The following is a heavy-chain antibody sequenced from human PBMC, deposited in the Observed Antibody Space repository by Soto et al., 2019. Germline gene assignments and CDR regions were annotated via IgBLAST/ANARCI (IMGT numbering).Heavy chain of an antibody. V-gene: IGHV3-30*18. CDR3: AKDHVRYLLSSYGLGFAFDI. Sequence: LRLSFAASVFTFSSYGMHWVRQAPGKGLEWVAVISYDGSNKYYADSVKGRFTISRDNSKNTLYLQMNSLRAEDTAVYYCAKDHVRYLLSSYGLGFAFDIWGQGTMVTVSS. CDR2: ISYDGSNK. CDR1: VFTFSSYG. D-gene: IGHD5-18*01. J-gene: IGHJ3*02.